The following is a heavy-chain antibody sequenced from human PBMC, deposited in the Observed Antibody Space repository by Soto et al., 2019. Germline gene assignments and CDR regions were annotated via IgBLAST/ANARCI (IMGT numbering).Heavy chain of an antibody. Sequence: QVQLQESGPGLVKPSETLSLTCTVSGDSISSYYWSWIRQPPGKGLEWIGYIYYSGSTNYNPSLKSLVSISVDTSKIQFSLRLSSVTAAYTAVYYCARVLGGGYSYPFDYWGQGTLVTFSS. CDR1: GDSISSYY. V-gene: IGHV4-59*01. J-gene: IGHJ4*02. CDR2: IYYSGST. CDR3: ARVLGGGYSYPFDY. D-gene: IGHD5-18*01.